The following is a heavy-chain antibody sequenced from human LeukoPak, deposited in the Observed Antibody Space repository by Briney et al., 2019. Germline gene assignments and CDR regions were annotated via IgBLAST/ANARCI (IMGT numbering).Heavy chain of an antibody. CDR3: ARADTTMVDPYIDY. CDR2: IMQDGSEK. Sequence: GGSLRLSCAASGFTFSSYWMGWVRQAPGKGLEWVANIMQDGSEKYYVDSVKGRFTISRDNANNSLYLQMNSQRAEDTAVYYCARADTTMVDPYIDYWGQGTLVTVSS. V-gene: IGHV3-7*01. CDR1: GFTFSSYW. J-gene: IGHJ4*02. D-gene: IGHD5-18*01.